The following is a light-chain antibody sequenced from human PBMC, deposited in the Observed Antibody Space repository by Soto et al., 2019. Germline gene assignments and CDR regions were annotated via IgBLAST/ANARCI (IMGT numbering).Light chain of an antibody. CDR1: QSVSSY. CDR2: DAS. Sequence: EIVLTQSPATLSLSPGERATLSCRASQSVSSYLVWYQQKPGQAPRLLIYDASNRATGIPARFGGSGSGTDFTLTISSLEPEDFAVYYCQQRSNWPPLTFGGGTKVDIK. V-gene: IGKV3-11*01. CDR3: QQRSNWPPLT. J-gene: IGKJ4*01.